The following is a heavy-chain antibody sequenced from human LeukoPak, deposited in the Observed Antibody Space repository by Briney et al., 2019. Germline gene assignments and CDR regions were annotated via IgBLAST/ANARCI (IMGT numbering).Heavy chain of an antibody. CDR3: ARGVTVGEFNGDY. CDR1: GGSFSGYY. D-gene: IGHD3-10*01. J-gene: IGHJ4*02. CDR2: INHSGST. V-gene: IGHV4-34*01. Sequence: PSETLSLTCAVYGGSFSGYYWSWIRQPPGKGLEWIGEINHSGSTNYNPSLKSRVTISVDTSKNQFSLKLSSVTAADTAVYYCARGVTVGEFNGDYWGQGTLVTVSS.